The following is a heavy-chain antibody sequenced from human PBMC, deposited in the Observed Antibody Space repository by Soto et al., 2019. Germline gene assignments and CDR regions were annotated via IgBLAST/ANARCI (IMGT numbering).Heavy chain of an antibody. Sequence: GKWLGWVSSISGSGGRTFYAESVEGRFKICREDYTSTLFLQMNSLRAEDTAIYYCTKGGVRFLEWLGAVWGQGTTVTVSS. J-gene: IGHJ6*02. CDR2: ISGSGGRT. D-gene: IGHD3-3*01. V-gene: IGHV3-23*01. CDR3: TKGGVRFLEWLGAV.